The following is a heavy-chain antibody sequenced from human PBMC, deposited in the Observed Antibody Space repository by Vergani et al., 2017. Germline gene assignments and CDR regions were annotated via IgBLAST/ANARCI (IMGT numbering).Heavy chain of an antibody. Sequence: QVQLQESGPGLVKPSQTLSLTCTVSSDSISGGRYYWSWIRQPAGKGLEWIGRIYTSGSANYNPSLKSRVTISVNTSKNQFSLNLSSVTAADTSVYYCARSSMGTTVFDYWGQGILVTVSS. CDR3: ARSSMGTTVFDY. CDR2: IYTSGSA. J-gene: IGHJ4*02. V-gene: IGHV4-61*02. CDR1: SDSISGGRYY. D-gene: IGHD1-26*01.